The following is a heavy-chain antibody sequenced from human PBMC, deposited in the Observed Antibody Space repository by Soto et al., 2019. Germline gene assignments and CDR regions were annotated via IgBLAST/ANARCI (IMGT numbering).Heavy chain of an antibody. CDR1: GYTFRYYG. V-gene: IGHV1-18*01. D-gene: IGHD3-22*01. CDR2: ISAYNGNT. J-gene: IGHJ4*02. CDR3: ARVRYFDNSGWQDFDY. Sequence: GASVKVSCKASGYTFRYYGISWVRQAPGQGLEWMGWISAYNGNTNYSQKVQGRVTMTTDMSTSTAYMELRSLRSDDTAVYYCARVRYFDNSGWQDFDYWGQETPVTVSS.